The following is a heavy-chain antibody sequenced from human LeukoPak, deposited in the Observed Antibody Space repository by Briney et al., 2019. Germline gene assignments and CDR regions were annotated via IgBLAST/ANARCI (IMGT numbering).Heavy chain of an antibody. V-gene: IGHV4-59*12. D-gene: IGHD3-10*01. CDR2: IYYSGST. CDR3: ASSGGYYGSGSYYYFDY. J-gene: IGHJ4*02. Sequence: SETLSLTCTVSGGSISSYYWSWIRQPPGKGLEWIGYIYYSGSTNYNPSLKSRVTISVDTSKNQFSLKLSPVTAADTAVYYCASSGGYYGSGSYYYFDYWGQGTLVTVSS. CDR1: GGSISSYY.